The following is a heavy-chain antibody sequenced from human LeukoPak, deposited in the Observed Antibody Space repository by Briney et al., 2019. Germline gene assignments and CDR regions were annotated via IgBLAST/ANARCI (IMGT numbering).Heavy chain of an antibody. D-gene: IGHD4-23*01. J-gene: IGHJ5*02. CDR2: INAGNGNT. CDR1: GYTFTSYA. Sequence: ASVKVSCKASGYTFTSYAMHWVRLAPGQRLEWMGWINAGNGNTKYSQNFQGRVTISRDTSASTAYMELSSLRSEDTAVYYCARGLDYGGDHWGQGTLVTVSS. V-gene: IGHV1-3*01. CDR3: ARGLDYGGDH.